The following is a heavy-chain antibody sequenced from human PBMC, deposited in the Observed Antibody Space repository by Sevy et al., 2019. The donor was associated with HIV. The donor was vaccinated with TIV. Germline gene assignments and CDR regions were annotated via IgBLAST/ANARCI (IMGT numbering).Heavy chain of an antibody. CDR2: ISSSSTYI. CDR1: GFSFSDYS. D-gene: IGHD3-10*01. Sequence: GGSLRLSCVASGFSFSDYSMKWVRQAPGKGLEWVSSISSSSTYIYHADSLRGRFTISRDNAKNSLYLQMDSLRAEDTAVYYCARDYGSGEGYWGQGTLVTVSS. V-gene: IGHV3-21*01. J-gene: IGHJ4*02. CDR3: ARDYGSGEGY.